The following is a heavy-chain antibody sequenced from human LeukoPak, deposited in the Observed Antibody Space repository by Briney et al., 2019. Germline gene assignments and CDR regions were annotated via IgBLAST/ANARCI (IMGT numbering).Heavy chain of an antibody. D-gene: IGHD3-9*01. CDR1: GFTFSSYA. CDR2: ISYDGSNK. J-gene: IGHJ5*02. Sequence: PGGSLRLSCAASGFTFSSYAMHWVRQAPGKGLEWVAVISYDGSNKYYADSVKGRFTISRDNFKNTLYLQMNSLRAEDTAVYYCARSDVLRYPFDPWGQGTLVTVSS. V-gene: IGHV3-30*01. CDR3: ARSDVLRYPFDP.